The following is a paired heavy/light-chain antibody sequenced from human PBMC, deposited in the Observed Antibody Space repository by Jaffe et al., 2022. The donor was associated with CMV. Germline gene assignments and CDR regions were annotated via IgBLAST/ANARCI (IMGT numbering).Light chain of an antibody. CDR3: QQSYSTPPET. CDR2: AAS. CDR1: QSISSY. Sequence: DIQMTQSPSSLSASVGDRVTITCRASQSISSYLNWYQQKPGKAPKLLIYAASSLQSGVPSRFSGSGSGTDFTLTISSLQPEDFATYYCQQSYSTPPETFGQGTKVEIK. J-gene: IGKJ1*01. V-gene: IGKV1-39*01.
Heavy chain of an antibody. D-gene: IGHD2-21*02. V-gene: IGHV4-59*08. CDR3: ARLSVTYCGGDCHPGNWFDP. CDR1: GGSISSYY. J-gene: IGHJ5*02. Sequence: QVQLQESGPGLVKPSETLSLTCTVSGGSISSYYWSWIRQPPGKGLEWIGYIYYSGSTNYNPSLKSRVTISVDTSKNQFSLKLSSVTAADTAVYYCARLSVTYCGGDCHPGNWFDPWGQGTLVTVSS. CDR2: IYYSGST.